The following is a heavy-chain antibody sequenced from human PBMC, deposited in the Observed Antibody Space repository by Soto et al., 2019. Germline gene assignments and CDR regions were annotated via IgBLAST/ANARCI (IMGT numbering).Heavy chain of an antibody. CDR3: ARVLSLYGSGRSPLGWFDP. CDR2: INAGNGNT. Sequence: QVQLVQSGAEVKKPGASVKVSCKASGYTFTSYAMHWVRQAPGQRLEWMGWINAGNGNTKYSQKFQGRVTITRDTSASTAYMELSSLRSEDTAVYYCARVLSLYGSGRSPLGWFDPWGQGTLVTVSS. J-gene: IGHJ5*02. V-gene: IGHV1-3*01. D-gene: IGHD3-10*01. CDR1: GYTFTSYA.